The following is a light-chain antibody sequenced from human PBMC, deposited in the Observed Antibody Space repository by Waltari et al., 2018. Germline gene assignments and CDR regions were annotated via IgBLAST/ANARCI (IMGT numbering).Light chain of an antibody. Sequence: QSVLTQPPSVSAAPGQKVTISCSGSSPNIGNNYVTWYQQLPGTAPKLLIYDHNKRPSGIPDRFAGSKSGTSATLGITGLQTGDEADYYCGTWDSSLSAVVFGGGTKLTVL. CDR1: SPNIGNNY. CDR2: DHN. CDR3: GTWDSSLSAVV. V-gene: IGLV1-51*01. J-gene: IGLJ2*01.